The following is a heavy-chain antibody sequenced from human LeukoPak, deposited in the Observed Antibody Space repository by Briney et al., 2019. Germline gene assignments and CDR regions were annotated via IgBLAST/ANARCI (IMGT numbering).Heavy chain of an antibody. CDR1: GYTFTGYY. Sequence: GASVKVSCKASGYTFTGYYVRWVRQAPGQGLEWMGWINPNSGGTDYAQKFQGRVTMTRDTSISTAYMELSRLRSDDTAVYYCARDRQRSGSYLLPANLWGQGTLVTVSS. CDR2: INPNSGGT. J-gene: IGHJ4*02. V-gene: IGHV1-2*02. D-gene: IGHD1-26*01. CDR3: ARDRQRSGSYLLPANL.